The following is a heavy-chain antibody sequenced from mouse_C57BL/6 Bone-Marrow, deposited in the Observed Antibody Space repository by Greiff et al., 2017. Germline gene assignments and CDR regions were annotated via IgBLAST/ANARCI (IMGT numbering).Heavy chain of an antibody. CDR3: ARHGDGYPFAY. V-gene: IGHV5-6*02. J-gene: IGHJ3*01. D-gene: IGHD2-3*01. CDR1: GFTFSSYG. Sequence: EVKLVASGGDLVKPGGSLTLSCAASGFTFSSYGMSWVRQTPDKRLEWVATISSGGSYTYSPDSVKGRFTISRDNAKNTLYLQMSSLKSEDTAMYYCARHGDGYPFAYWGQGTLVTVSA. CDR2: ISSGGSYT.